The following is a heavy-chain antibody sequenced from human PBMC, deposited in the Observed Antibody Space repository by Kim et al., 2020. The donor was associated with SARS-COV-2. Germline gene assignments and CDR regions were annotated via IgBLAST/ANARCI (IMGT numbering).Heavy chain of an antibody. CDR3: ARDGDSALPNYCSGGSCYSGAYYFDY. Sequence: GGSLRLSCAASGFTFSSYEMNWVRQAPGKGLEWVSYISSSGSTIYYADSVKGRFTISRDNAKNSLYLQMNSLRAEDTAVYYCARDGDSALPNYCSGGSCYSGAYYFDYWGQGTLVTVSS. V-gene: IGHV3-48*03. CDR2: ISSSGSTI. CDR1: GFTFSSYE. D-gene: IGHD2-15*01. J-gene: IGHJ4*02.